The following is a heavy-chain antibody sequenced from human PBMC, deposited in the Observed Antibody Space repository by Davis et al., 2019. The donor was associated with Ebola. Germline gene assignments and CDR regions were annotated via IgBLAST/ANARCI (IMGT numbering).Heavy chain of an antibody. V-gene: IGHV4-39*07. J-gene: IGHJ6*02. D-gene: IGHD3-3*01. Sequence: SETLSLTCTVSGGSISSSSYYWSWIRQPPGKGLEWIGEINHSGSTNYNPSLKSRVTISVDTSKNQFSLKLSSVTAADTAVYYCASGTIFGVVRYYYYGMDVWGQGTTVTVSS. CDR3: ASGTIFGVVRYYYYGMDV. CDR1: GGSISSSSYY. CDR2: INHSGST.